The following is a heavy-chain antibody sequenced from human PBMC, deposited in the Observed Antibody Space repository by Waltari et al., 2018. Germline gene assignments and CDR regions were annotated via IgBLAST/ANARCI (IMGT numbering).Heavy chain of an antibody. V-gene: IGHV3-48*04. Sequence: EVQLVESGGGLVQPGGSLRLSCAASGFTFSSYSMNWVRQAPGKGLEWVSYISSSSSTIYYADSVKGRFTISRDNAKNSLYLQISSLKIEDTAVYYCARDAQGSYQYWGQGTQVIVSS. D-gene: IGHD3-16*02. J-gene: IGHJ4*02. CDR3: ARDAQGSYQY. CDR1: GFTFSSYS. CDR2: ISSSSSTI.